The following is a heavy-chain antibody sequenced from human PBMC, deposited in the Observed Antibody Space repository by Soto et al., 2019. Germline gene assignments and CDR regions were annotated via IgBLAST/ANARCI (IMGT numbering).Heavy chain of an antibody. CDR3: AKEYYDSSGNYPPAQVFDY. V-gene: IGHV1-3*01. J-gene: IGHJ4*02. CDR1: GYTFTSYA. D-gene: IGHD3-22*01. CDR2: INAGNGNT. Sequence: ASVKVSCKASGYTFTSYAMHWVRQAPGQRLEWMGWINAGNGNTKYSQKFQGRVTITRDTSASTAYMELSSLRSEDTAVYYCAKEYYDSSGNYPPAQVFDYWGQGTLVTVSS.